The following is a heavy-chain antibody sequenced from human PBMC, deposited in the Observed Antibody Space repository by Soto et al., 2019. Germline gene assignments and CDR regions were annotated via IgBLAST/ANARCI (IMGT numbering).Heavy chain of an antibody. D-gene: IGHD1-1*01. CDR3: ARVGRGLEQSFDY. J-gene: IGHJ4*02. CDR2: IIPILGIA. V-gene: IGHV1-69*02. Sequence: GASVKVSCKASGGTFSSYTISWVRQAPGQGLEWMGRIIPILGIANYAQKFQGRVTITADKSTSTAYMELSSLRSEDTAVYYCARVGRGLEQSFDYWGQGTLVTVS. CDR1: GGTFSSYT.